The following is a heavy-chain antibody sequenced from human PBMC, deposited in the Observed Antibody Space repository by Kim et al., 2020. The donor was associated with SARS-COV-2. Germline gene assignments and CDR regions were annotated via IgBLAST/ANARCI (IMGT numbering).Heavy chain of an antibody. V-gene: IGHV4-39*07. CDR3: AREGITMFRGVIENWFDP. Sequence: SETLSLTCTVSGGSISSSVYYWGWIRQPPGKGLEWIGTIYYSGSTYYNPSLKSRVTISVDTSKNQFFLKLSSVTAADTAVYYCAREGITMFRGVIENWFDPWGQGTLVTVSS. D-gene: IGHD3-10*01. CDR2: IYYSGST. J-gene: IGHJ5*02. CDR1: GGSISSSVYY.